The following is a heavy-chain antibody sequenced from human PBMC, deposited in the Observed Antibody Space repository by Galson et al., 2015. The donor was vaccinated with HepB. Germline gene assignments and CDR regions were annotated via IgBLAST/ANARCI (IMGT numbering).Heavy chain of an antibody. D-gene: IGHD6-13*01. J-gene: IGHJ4*02. CDR1: GFNFANYV. Sequence: SLRLSCAASGFNFANYVMNWVRQAPGKGLEWVSSISGSGGSTYYRGSFKGRFTISRDNSKNTVYLQMKGLRADDTAVYYCAKCSGSNWFVPHHFDSWGQGTLVTVSS. CDR2: ISGSGGST. CDR3: AKCSGSNWFVPHHFDS. V-gene: IGHV3-23*01.